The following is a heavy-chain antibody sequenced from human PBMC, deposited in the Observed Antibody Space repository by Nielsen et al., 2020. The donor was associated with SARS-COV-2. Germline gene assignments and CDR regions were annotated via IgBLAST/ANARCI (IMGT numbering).Heavy chain of an antibody. J-gene: IGHJ5*02. CDR3: ARETLDHTSSFVDH. CDR1: GFTFSSYG. V-gene: IGHV3-30*03. Sequence: GGSLRLSCAASGFTFSSYGMHWVRQAPGKGLEWVAVISYDGSNKYYADSVKGRFTVSRDNSKDTLHLQMSSLNPEDTAVYFCARETLDHTSSFVDHWGQGTPVTVSS. CDR2: ISYDGSNK. D-gene: IGHD2-2*01.